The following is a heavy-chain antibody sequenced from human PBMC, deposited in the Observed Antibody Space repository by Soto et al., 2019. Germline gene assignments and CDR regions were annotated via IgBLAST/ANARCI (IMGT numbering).Heavy chain of an antibody. CDR2: ISYDGSNK. CDR3: AKEGDYGDYCYFDY. D-gene: IGHD4-17*01. J-gene: IGHJ4*02. Sequence: QVQLVESGGGVVQPGRSLRLSCAASGFTFSSYGMHWVRQAPGKGLEWVAVISYDGSNKYYADSVKGRFTISRDNSKNTLYLQMNSLRVEDTAVYYCAKEGDYGDYCYFDYWGQGTLVTVSS. CDR1: GFTFSSYG. V-gene: IGHV3-30*18.